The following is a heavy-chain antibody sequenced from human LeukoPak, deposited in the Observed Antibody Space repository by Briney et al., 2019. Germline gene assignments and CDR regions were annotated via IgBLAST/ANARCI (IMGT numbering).Heavy chain of an antibody. J-gene: IGHJ4*02. V-gene: IGHV1-3*01. Sequence: ASVKVSCKASGYTFTSYAVHWVRQAPGQRLEWMGWINAGNGNTKYSQKFQGRVTITRDTSASTAYMELSSLRSEDTAVYYCARGKLIMVRGAITTNWIFDYWGQGTLVTVSS. D-gene: IGHD3-10*01. CDR1: GYTFTSYA. CDR3: ARGKLIMVRGAITTNWIFDY. CDR2: INAGNGNT.